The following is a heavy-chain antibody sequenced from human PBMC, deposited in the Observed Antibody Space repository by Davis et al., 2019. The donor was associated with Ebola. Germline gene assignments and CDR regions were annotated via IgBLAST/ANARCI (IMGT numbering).Heavy chain of an antibody. CDR1: GYTFTGYY. D-gene: IGHD6-19*01. CDR3: ARDTAVAGRVGGVDY. V-gene: IGHV1-2*02. J-gene: IGHJ4*02. Sequence: ASVPVSCKASGYTFTGYYMHWVRQAPGQGLEWMGWINPNSGGTNYAQKFQGRVTMTRDTSISTAYMELSRLRSDDTAVYYCARDTAVAGRVGGVDYWGQGTLVTVSS. CDR2: INPNSGGT.